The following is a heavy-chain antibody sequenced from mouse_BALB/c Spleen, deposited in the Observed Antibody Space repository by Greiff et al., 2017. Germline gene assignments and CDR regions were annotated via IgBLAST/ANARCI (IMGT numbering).Heavy chain of an antibody. V-gene: IGHV14-4*02. Sequence: VQLQQSGAELVRSGASVKLSCTASGFNIKDYYMHWVKQRPEQGLEWIGWIDPENGDTEYAPKFQGKATMTADTSSNTAYLPLSSLTSEDTAVFYCCALGGPPSYFDYWGQGTPLTVSA. CDR2: IDPENGDT. CDR3: CALGGPPSYFDY. CDR1: GFNIKDYY. D-gene: IGHD3-1*01. J-gene: IGHJ2*01.